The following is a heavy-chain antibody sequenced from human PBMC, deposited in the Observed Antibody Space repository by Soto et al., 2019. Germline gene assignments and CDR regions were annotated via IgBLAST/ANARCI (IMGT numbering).Heavy chain of an antibody. Sequence: PETLSLTCTVSGGSISSSSYYWGWLRQPPGKGLEWIGSIYYSGSTYYNPSLKSRVTISVDTSKNQFSLKLSSVTAADTAVYYCATGYCSGGSCYKGPLYYYYYGMDVWGQGTTVT. CDR3: ATGYCSGGSCYKGPLYYYYYGMDV. CDR2: IYYSGST. CDR1: GGSISSSSYY. J-gene: IGHJ6*02. D-gene: IGHD2-15*01. V-gene: IGHV4-39*01.